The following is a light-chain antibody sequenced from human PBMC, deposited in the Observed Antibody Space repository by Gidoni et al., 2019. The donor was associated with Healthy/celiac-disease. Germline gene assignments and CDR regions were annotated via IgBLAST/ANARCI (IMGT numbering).Light chain of an antibody. CDR1: QSVSSY. V-gene: IGKV3-11*01. CDR3: QQRSNWPLT. Sequence: EVVLTQSPAPLSLSPGERATLSCRASQSVSSYLAWYQQKPGQAPSRLIDDASNRATGIPARFRGSGSGKDFTLTSSSLEPEDFAVYYCQQRSNWPLTFGGGTKVEIK. J-gene: IGKJ4*02. CDR2: DAS.